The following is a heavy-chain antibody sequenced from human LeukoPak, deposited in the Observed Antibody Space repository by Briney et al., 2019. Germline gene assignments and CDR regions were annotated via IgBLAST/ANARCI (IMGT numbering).Heavy chain of an antibody. CDR2: ISSSGSTI. J-gene: IGHJ6*03. V-gene: IGHV3-48*04. D-gene: IGHD3-10*01. CDR3: ARGLDDEAEFYYHYYMDV. Sequence: PGGSLRLSCAASGFTFSSYGMHWVRQAPGKGLEWVSYISSSGSTIYYADSVKGRFTISRDNAKNSLYLQMNSLRAEDTAVYYCARGLDDEAEFYYHYYMDVWGKGTTVTISS. CDR1: GFTFSSYG.